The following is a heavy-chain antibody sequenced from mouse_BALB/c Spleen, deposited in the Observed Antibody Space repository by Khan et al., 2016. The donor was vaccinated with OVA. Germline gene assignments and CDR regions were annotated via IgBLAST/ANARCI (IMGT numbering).Heavy chain of an antibody. V-gene: IGHV3-2*02. J-gene: IGHJ4*01. CDR1: GYSITSNYA. D-gene: IGHD1-1*01. Sequence: VQLKESGPGLVKPSQSLSLTCTVTGYSITSNYAWNWIRQLPGNKLEWMGYISYSGSTSYNPSFQSRTSITRDTSKNQFFLQLSSVTTEDAATYYCARGNYYGYAMDYWGQETSVTDSS. CDR3: ARGNYYGYAMDY. CDR2: ISYSGST.